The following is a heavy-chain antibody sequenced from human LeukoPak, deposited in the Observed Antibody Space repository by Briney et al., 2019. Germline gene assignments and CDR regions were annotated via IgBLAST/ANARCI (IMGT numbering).Heavy chain of an antibody. Sequence: PGGSLRLSCAASGFVFSSYSMNWVRQAPGKGLEWFSSISSGSSYIYYADSVKGRFTISRDNAKNSLYLQMNSLSAEDTAVYYCAYTSGYDFSSYYYYYMDVWGKGTTVTVSS. CDR2: ISSGSSYI. CDR1: GFVFSSYS. D-gene: IGHD5-12*01. J-gene: IGHJ6*03. CDR3: AYTSGYDFSSYYYYYMDV. V-gene: IGHV3-21*01.